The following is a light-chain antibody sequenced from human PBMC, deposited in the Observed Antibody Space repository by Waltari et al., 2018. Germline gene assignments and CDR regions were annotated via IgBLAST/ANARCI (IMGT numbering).Light chain of an antibody. CDR2: GAS. Sequence: EIVLTQSPGTLSLSPGERATLSCRASQSVSRSLAWYQQKPGQAPRLLIYGASSRATGVPDRFSGVVSGTDFSLTISRLEPEDFAVYYCQHYVRLPVSFGQGTKVEIK. V-gene: IGKV3-20*01. CDR1: QSVSRS. CDR3: QHYVRLPVS. J-gene: IGKJ1*01.